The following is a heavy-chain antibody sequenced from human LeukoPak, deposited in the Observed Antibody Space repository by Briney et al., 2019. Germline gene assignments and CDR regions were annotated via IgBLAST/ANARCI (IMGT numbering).Heavy chain of an antibody. CDR3: TTDFYYYDSSGYYSLSLRPFDI. D-gene: IGHD3-22*01. V-gene: IGHV3-15*01. Sequence: GGSLRLSCAASGFTFSNAWMSWVRQAPGKGLEWVGRIKSKTDGGTTDYAAPVKGRFTISRDDSKNTLYLQMNSLKTEDTAVYYCTTDFYYYDSSGYYSLSLRPFDIWGQGTMVTVSS. J-gene: IGHJ3*02. CDR1: GFTFSNAW. CDR2: IKSKTDGGTT.